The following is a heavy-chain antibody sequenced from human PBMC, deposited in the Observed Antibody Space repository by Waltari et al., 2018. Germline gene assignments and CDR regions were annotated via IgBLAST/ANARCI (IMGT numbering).Heavy chain of an antibody. CDR2: ISYSGST. D-gene: IGHD3-10*01. Sequence: QLQLQDSVPGLVKPSETLSLPCTLSGCSISSSSYYWGLIRQPPGQGLEWIGSISYSGSTYYNPSLKSRVTISVDTSKNQFSLKLSSVTAADTAVYYCARNYPDYWGQGTLVTVSS. J-gene: IGHJ4*02. V-gene: IGHV4-39*07. CDR1: GCSISSSSYY. CDR3: ARNYPDY.